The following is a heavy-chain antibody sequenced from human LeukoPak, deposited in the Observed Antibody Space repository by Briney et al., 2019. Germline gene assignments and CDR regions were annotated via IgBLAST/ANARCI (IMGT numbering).Heavy chain of an antibody. D-gene: IGHD1-26*01. CDR2: INPNSGGT. V-gene: IGHV1-2*02. CDR3: ARDLTKWERLPDY. J-gene: IGHJ4*02. Sequence: ASVKVSCKASGYTFTGYYMHCVRQAPGQGLEWMGWINPNSGGTNYAQKFQVSVTMTRDTSISTAYMELSRLRSDDTAVYYCARDLTKWERLPDYWGQGTLVTVSS. CDR1: GYTFTGYY.